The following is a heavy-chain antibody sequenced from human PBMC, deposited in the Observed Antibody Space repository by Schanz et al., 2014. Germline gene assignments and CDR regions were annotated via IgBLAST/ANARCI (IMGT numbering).Heavy chain of an antibody. CDR1: GYTFISYG. CDR3: ARGGGPEDVFDI. V-gene: IGHV1-69*04. J-gene: IGHJ3*02. CDR2: IIPIHGIV. D-gene: IGHD5-12*01. Sequence: QVQVVQSGAEVKKPGASVKVSCKASGYTFISYGISWVRQAPGQGLEWMGRIIPIHGIVNYAQRFQDRVRITADKSTSTAYMELSSLRSDDTAVYYCARGGGPEDVFDIWGQGTILTVSS.